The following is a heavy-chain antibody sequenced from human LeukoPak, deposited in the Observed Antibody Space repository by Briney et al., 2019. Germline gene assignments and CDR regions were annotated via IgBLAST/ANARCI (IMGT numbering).Heavy chain of an antibody. CDR3: ARALRDFDY. Sequence: SETLSLTCTVSGGSISSYYWNWIRQPPGKGLEWIGYTYYSGSTNYNPSLKSRVTISVDTSKNQFSLKLSSVTAADTAVYYCARALRDFDYWGQGTLVTVSS. J-gene: IGHJ4*02. V-gene: IGHV4-59*01. CDR1: GGSISSYY. CDR2: TYYSGST.